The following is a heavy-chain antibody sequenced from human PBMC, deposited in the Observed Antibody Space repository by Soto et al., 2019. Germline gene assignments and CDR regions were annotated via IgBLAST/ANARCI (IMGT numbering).Heavy chain of an antibody. CDR1: GFTFSSCG. CDR3: AKEPSGYDYGMDV. D-gene: IGHD6-19*01. J-gene: IGHJ6*02. Sequence: QVQLMESGGSVVQPGTSLRLSCTASGFTFSSCGMHWVRQAPGKGLEWVAAISCDGSDTFYADSVKGRFTISGDNSTNTLDLQTNSMRAEDTSVYDCAKEPSGYDYGMDVWGQGTSVTVSS. V-gene: IGHV3-30*18. CDR2: ISCDGSDT.